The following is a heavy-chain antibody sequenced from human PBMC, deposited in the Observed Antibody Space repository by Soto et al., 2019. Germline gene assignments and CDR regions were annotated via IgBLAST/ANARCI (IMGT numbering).Heavy chain of an antibody. D-gene: IGHD6-6*01. CDR1: GFTFDDYA. CDR3: AKDDYSSSSGMDY. V-gene: IGHV3-9*01. Sequence: EVQLVESGGGLVQPGRSLRLSCAASGFTFDDYAMHWVRQAPGKGLEWVSSINWNIGSIGYADSVKGRFTISRDNAKNSLYLQMNSLRAEDTALYYCAKDDYSSSSGMDYWGQGTLVTVSS. CDR2: INWNIGSI. J-gene: IGHJ4*02.